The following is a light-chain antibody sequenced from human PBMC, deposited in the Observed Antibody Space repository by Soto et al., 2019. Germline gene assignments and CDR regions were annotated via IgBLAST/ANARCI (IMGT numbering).Light chain of an antibody. Sequence: DIQMTQSPATLSASVGDRVTITCRASQSINSWLAWYQKKPRKAPKPLMYKASSLQSGVPSRFSGSGSGTEFTLTINSLQPDDFATYYCQQYNSYPFTFGGGTKVEIK. J-gene: IGKJ4*01. V-gene: IGKV1-5*03. CDR1: QSINSW. CDR2: KAS. CDR3: QQYNSYPFT.